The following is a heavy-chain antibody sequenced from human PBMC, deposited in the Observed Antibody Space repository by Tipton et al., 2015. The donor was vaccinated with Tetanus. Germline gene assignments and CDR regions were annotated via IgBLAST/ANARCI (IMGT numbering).Heavy chain of an antibody. Sequence: SLRLSCAASGFTFSTYAMSWVRQAPGKGLEWVSVISGSGAATYYADSVKGRFTISRDNSKNTLSLQMNSLRPDDTGVYYCGKQNGGRWVVDHWGQGTLVTVSS. V-gene: IGHV3-23*01. CDR2: ISGSGAAT. CDR3: GKQNGGRWVVDH. J-gene: IGHJ4*02. CDR1: GFTFSTYA. D-gene: IGHD4-23*01.